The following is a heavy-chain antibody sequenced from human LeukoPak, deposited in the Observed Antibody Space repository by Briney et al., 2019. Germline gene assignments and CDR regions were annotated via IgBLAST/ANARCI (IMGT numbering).Heavy chain of an antibody. CDR3: ARVAYVMDV. D-gene: IGHD2-8*01. J-gene: IGHJ6*02. Sequence: ASVKVSCKASGYTFSDYPMHWLRQAPGQRFEWMGWISAGNIKYSQNFQDRSNITRDTSASTVYMELSSLTSADTAVYYCARVAYVMDVWGQGTTVVVSS. V-gene: IGHV1-3*01. CDR1: GYTFSDYP. CDR2: ISAGNI.